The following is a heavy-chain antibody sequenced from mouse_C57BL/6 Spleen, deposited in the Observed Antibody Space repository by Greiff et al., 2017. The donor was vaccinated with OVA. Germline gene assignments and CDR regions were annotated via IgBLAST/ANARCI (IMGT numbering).Heavy chain of an antibody. CDR2: INPGSGGT. V-gene: IGHV1-54*01. D-gene: IGHD1-1*01. CDR3: ARGDYGSSWYFDV. CDR1: GYAFTNYL. Sequence: QVQLQQSGAELVRPGTSVKVSCKASGYAFTNYLIEWVKQRPGQGLEWIGVINPGSGGTNYNEKFKGKATLTADKSSSTAYMQHSSLTSEDAAVYCCARGDYGSSWYFDVWGTGTTVTVSS. J-gene: IGHJ1*03.